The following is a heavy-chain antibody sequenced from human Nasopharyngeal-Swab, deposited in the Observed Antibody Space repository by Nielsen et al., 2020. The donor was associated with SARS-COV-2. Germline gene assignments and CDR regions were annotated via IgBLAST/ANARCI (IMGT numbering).Heavy chain of an antibody. CDR1: GFTFDDYA. J-gene: IGHJ6*02. D-gene: IGHD6-13*01. V-gene: IGHV3-43*02. CDR2: ISGDGGST. CDR3: AKGSYSSSWYFGRGGHYYGMDV. Sequence: GESLKISCAASGFTFDDYAMHWVRQAPGKGLEWVSLISGDGGSTYYADPVKGRFTISRDNSKNSLYLQMNSLRTEGTALYYCAKGSYSSSWYFGRGGHYYGMDVWGQGTTVTVSS.